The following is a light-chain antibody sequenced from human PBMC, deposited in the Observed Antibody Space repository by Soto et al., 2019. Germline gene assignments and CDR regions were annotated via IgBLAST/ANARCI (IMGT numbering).Light chain of an antibody. CDR2: YDN. J-gene: IGLJ1*01. Sequence: QSVLTQPPSASGTPGQRVTISCSGSNSNIGSNTVNWYQQLPGTAPKLLIYYDNLRPSGVPDRISGSKSGTSASLAISGRQSDDEADYYCAAWDDSLNGRVFGTGTKVTVL. CDR1: NSNIGSNT. V-gene: IGLV1-44*01. CDR3: AAWDDSLNGRV.